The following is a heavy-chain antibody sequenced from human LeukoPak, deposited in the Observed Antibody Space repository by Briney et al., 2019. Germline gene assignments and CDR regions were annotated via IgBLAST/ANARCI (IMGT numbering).Heavy chain of an antibody. CDR3: ARDSDSFPYAFDI. CDR2: IIPIFGTA. Sequence: ASVKVSCKASGGTFSSYAISWVRQAPGQGLEWMGGIIPIFGTANYAQKFQGRVTITADESTSIGYMELSSLRSEDTAVYYCARDSDSFPYAFDIWGQGTMVTVSS. J-gene: IGHJ3*02. CDR1: GGTFSSYA. V-gene: IGHV1-69*13. D-gene: IGHD3-9*01.